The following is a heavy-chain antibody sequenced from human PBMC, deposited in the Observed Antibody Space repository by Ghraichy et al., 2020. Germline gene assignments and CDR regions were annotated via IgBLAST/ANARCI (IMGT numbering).Heavy chain of an antibody. V-gene: IGHV3-7*03. J-gene: IGHJ4*02. CDR3: ARDPKRGALDY. CDR1: GFSFSKSW. CDR2: INDDGKER. D-gene: IGHD3-10*01. Sequence: GGSLRLSCKASGFSFSKSWMSWVRQSPERGLEWVANINDDGKERYYVDSLRGRFTISRDNDKNLLFLQITRLGVDDTAVYYCARDPKRGALDYWGQGTLVAVSA.